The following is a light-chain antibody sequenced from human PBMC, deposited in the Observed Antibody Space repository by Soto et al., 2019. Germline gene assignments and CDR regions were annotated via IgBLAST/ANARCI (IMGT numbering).Light chain of an antibody. CDR3: QQANSFPFT. CDR2: GAS. Sequence: EIVLTQSPGTLSLSPGERATLSCRASESVSDNYLAWYQQRSGQAPRLVIYGASSRASAVPDRFSGSGSGADFTLTISSLQPEDSATYYCQQANSFPFTFGPGTTLDIK. CDR1: ESVSDNY. J-gene: IGKJ3*01. V-gene: IGKV3-20*01.